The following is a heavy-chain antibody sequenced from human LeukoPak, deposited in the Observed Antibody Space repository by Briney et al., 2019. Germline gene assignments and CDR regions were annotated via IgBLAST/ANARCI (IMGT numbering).Heavy chain of an antibody. J-gene: IGHJ4*02. CDR2: IYSGGTT. D-gene: IGHD5-18*01. V-gene: IGHV3-66*01. CDR1: GFTVSSNY. CDR3: ARDQYSYAHAGH. Sequence: PGGSLRLSCAASGFTVSSNYMSCVRQAPGKGLEWVSVIYSGGTTYYADSVKGRFTISRDNSKNTLHLQMNSLRAEDTAVYCCARDQYSYAHAGHWGQRTLVTVSS.